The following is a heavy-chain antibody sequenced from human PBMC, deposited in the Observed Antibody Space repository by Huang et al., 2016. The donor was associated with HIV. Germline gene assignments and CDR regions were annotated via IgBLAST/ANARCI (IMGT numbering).Heavy chain of an antibody. V-gene: IGHV6-1*01. D-gene: IGHD3-9*01. CDR2: TYYRSKWHN. J-gene: IGHJ4*02. CDR1: GDSVSANIFT. CDR3: ARGHDFYYDKTGYSFDY. Sequence: QVQLQQSGPGLLKPSQTLSLTCAISGDSVSANIFTWNLIRQSPSGGLEWLGRTYYRSKWHNDYAESVKSRITIDTDISKNHFSRQLESVVPEDTAVYFCARGHDFYYDKTGYSFDYWGQGSLVTVST.